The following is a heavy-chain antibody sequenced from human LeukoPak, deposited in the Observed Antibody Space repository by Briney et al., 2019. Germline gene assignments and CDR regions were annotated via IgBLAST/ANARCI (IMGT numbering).Heavy chain of an antibody. J-gene: IGHJ5*02. CDR2: INHSGST. V-gene: IGHV4-34*01. D-gene: IGHD2-15*01. CDR1: GGSFSGYY. CDR3: ARPLGYNWFDP. Sequence: SETLSLTCAVYGGSFSGYYWSWIRHPPGKGLEWIGEINHSGSTNYNPSLKSRVTISVDTSKNQFSLKLSSVTAADTAVYYCARPLGYNWFDPWGQGTLVTVSS.